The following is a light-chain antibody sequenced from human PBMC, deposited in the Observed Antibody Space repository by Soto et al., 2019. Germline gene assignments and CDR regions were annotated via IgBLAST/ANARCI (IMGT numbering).Light chain of an antibody. CDR2: GAS. CDR1: QSVGSS. J-gene: IGKJ1*01. CDR3: QQYNDWPLT. V-gene: IGKV3-15*01. Sequence: LTQSPETLSLSHGERATLSCRSSQSVGSSSLGWYQQKPGQAPRLLMYGASSRATGIPARFSGTGSGTEFTLTISSLQSEDFALYYCQQYNDWPLTFGQGSIV.